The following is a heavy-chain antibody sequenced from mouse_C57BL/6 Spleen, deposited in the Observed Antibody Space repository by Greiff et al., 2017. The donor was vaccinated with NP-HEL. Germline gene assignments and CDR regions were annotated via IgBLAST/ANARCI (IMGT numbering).Heavy chain of an antibody. CDR3: AREIITTVYYFDY. CDR2: INPNNGGT. V-gene: IGHV1-26*01. CDR1: GYTFTDYY. D-gene: IGHD1-1*01. Sequence: EVQLQQSGPELVKPGASVKISCKASGYTFTDYYMNWVKQSHGKSLEWIGDINPNNGGTSYNQKFKGKATLTVDKSSSTAYMELRSLTSEDSAVYYCAREIITTVYYFDYWGQGTTLTVSS. J-gene: IGHJ2*01.